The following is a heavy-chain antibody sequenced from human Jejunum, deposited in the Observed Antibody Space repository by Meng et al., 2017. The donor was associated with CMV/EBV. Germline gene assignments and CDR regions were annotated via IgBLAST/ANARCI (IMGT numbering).Heavy chain of an antibody. CDR3: AKEGPDCTNGVCPAFDI. CDR1: SFVDYT. J-gene: IGHJ3*02. V-gene: IGHV3-43*01. D-gene: IGHD2-8*01. Sequence: SFVDYTMHWVRQAPGKGLEWVSLISRKGDIAYYEDSMKGRFTISRDNNKNFLYLHMNSLRSEDTALYYCAKEGPDCTNGVCPAFDIWGQGTMVPSPQ. CDR2: ISRKGDIA.